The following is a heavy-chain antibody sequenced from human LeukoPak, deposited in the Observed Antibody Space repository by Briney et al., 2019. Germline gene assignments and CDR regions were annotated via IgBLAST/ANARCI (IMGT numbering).Heavy chain of an antibody. CDR3: ARQFYTPRWLVYYYFDY. V-gene: IGHV4-61*02. Sequence: SETLSLTCTVSGNSISSGDNYWSWIRQPAGKGLEWIGRIYTSGSTNYNPSLKSRVTISGDTSKNQFSLRLSSVTAADTAVYYCARQFYTPRWLVYYYFDYWGQGTLVTVSS. CDR1: GNSISSGDNY. J-gene: IGHJ4*02. D-gene: IGHD6-19*01. CDR2: IYTSGST.